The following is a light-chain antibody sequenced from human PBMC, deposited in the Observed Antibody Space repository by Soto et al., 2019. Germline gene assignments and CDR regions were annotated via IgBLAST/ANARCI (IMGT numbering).Light chain of an antibody. V-gene: IGKV3-11*01. Sequence: DIVLTQSPATLSLSPGERATLSCRASQSVSSYLAWYQQKPGQAPRLLIYDASNRATGIPARFSGSGSGTDFTLTISSLEPEDFAVYYCQQRINWPLTFGGGTKVEIK. J-gene: IGKJ4*01. CDR1: QSVSSY. CDR2: DAS. CDR3: QQRINWPLT.